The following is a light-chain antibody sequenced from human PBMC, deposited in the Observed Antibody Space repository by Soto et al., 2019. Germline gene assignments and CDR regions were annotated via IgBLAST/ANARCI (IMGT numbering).Light chain of an antibody. CDR2: GVS. CDR3: QQCGTSPLVT. Sequence: EIVLTQSPGTLSLSPGARATLSCRASQSVSTRYLAWYQQKPGQAPRLLIHGVSSRATGIPDRFSGSGSGTEFIRTISRREPEDLAVYYCQQCGTSPLVTCGPGTKVDIK. CDR1: QSVSTRY. V-gene: IGKV3-20*01. J-gene: IGKJ3*01.